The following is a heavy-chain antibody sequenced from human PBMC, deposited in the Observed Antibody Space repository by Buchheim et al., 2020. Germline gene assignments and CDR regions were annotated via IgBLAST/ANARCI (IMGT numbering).Heavy chain of an antibody. CDR3: ASPNPWFGGYMLGRYYFDF. CDR2: IIPPFGTA. J-gene: IGHJ4*02. V-gene: IGHV1-69*06. CDR1: GGTFSSHA. D-gene: IGHD3-10*01. Sequence: QVQLVQSGAEVKKPGSSVKVSCTASGGTFSSHAFTWVRQAPGQGLEWMGGIIPPFGTANYAQKFQGRVTITADKSTSTAYMELNILRSEDTAVYYCASPNPWFGGYMLGRYYFDFWGQGTL.